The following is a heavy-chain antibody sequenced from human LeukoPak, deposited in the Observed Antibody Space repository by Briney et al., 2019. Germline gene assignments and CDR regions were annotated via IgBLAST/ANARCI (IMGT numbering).Heavy chain of an antibody. D-gene: IGHD3-10*01. CDR1: GASIRRGDYY. V-gene: IGHV4-30-4*01. CDR3: ARAGSWTYYSGKNWFEP. Sequence: SETLSLTCSVSGASIRRGDYYWSWVRQPPGKGLEWIGCIYYSGNTYYSPSLRSRVTIAVDTSKSQFSLRLSSVTAADTAVYYCARAGSWTYYSGKNWFEPWGQGTLVTVYS. CDR2: IYYSGNT. J-gene: IGHJ5*02.